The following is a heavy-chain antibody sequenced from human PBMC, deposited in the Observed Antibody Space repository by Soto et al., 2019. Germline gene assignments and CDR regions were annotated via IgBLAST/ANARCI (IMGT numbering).Heavy chain of an antibody. J-gene: IGHJ6*03. D-gene: IGHD3-9*01. CDR3: ARVPTYYDILTGSNVGDPHYYMDV. Sequence: SETLSLTCTVSGGSISSYYWSWIRQPPGKGLEWIGYIYYSGSTNYNPSLKSRVTISVDTSKNQFSLKLSSVTAADTAVYYCARVPTYYDILTGSNVGDPHYYMDVWGKGTTVTVSS. CDR1: GGSISSYY. CDR2: IYYSGST. V-gene: IGHV4-59*01.